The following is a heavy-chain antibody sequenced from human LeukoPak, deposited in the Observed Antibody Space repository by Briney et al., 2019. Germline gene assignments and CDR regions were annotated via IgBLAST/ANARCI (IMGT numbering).Heavy chain of an antibody. CDR2: INPNTGGT. D-gene: IGHD2/OR15-2a*01. J-gene: IGHJ5*02. CDR1: GYTFTSYG. Sequence: ASVKVSCKASGYTFTSYGISWVRQAPGQGLECMGWINPNTGGTSYAQKFQGRVTMTRDTSINTAYMELSRLRSDDTAMYYCALLPLSNWFDPWGQGTLVTVSS. CDR3: ALLPLSNWFDP. V-gene: IGHV1-2*02.